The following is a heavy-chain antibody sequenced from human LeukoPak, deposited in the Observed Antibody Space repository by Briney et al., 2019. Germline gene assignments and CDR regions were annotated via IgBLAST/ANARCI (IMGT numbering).Heavy chain of an antibody. CDR2: ISTYNGNT. CDR3: ARRCGGDCYAFDN. J-gene: IGHJ4*02. Sequence: GASVKVSCKASGYTFTSYGISWVRQAPGQGLEWMGWISTYNGNTNYAQKLQGRVIMTTNTSTSTAYMEVRSLRSDDTAVYYCARRCGGDCYAFDNWGQGTLVTVSS. CDR1: GYTFTSYG. D-gene: IGHD2-21*02. V-gene: IGHV1-18*01.